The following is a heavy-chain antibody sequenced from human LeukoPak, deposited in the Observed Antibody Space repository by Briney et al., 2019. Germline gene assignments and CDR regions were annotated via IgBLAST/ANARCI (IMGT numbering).Heavy chain of an antibody. V-gene: IGHV4-59*01. CDR2: IYYSGST. J-gene: IGHJ3*02. Sequence: SETLSLTCTVSGGSISSYYWSWIRQPPGKGLEWIGYIYYSGSTNYNPSLKSRVTISVDTSKNQFSLKLSSVTAADTAVYYCARPFGAHDAFDIWGQGTMVTVSS. CDR3: ARPFGAHDAFDI. CDR1: GGSISSYY. D-gene: IGHD3-10*01.